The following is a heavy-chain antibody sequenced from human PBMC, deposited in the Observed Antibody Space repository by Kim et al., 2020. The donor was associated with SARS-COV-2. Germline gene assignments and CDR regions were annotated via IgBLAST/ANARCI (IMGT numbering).Heavy chain of an antibody. D-gene: IGHD5-18*01. CDR1: GFTVSSNY. CDR3: ARGGLGTAMVLKGMDV. J-gene: IGHJ6*02. V-gene: IGHV3-66*01. CDR2: IYSGGST. Sequence: GGSLRLSCAASGFTVSSNYMSWVRQAPGKGLEWVSVIYSGGSTYYADSVKGRFTISRDNSKNTLYLQMNSLRAEDTAVYYCARGGLGTAMVLKGMDVWGQGTTVTVSS.